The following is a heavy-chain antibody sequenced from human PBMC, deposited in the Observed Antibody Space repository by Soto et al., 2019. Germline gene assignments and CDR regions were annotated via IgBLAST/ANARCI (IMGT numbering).Heavy chain of an antibody. V-gene: IGHV3-72*01. J-gene: IGHJ3*01. D-gene: IGHD3-3*01. CDR1: GLNFIDYS. CDR3: VGVGRTR. Sequence: EVQVVESGGGLVQPGGSLRLSCAASGLNFIDYSFDWVRQSPGKGLEWVGRSKNKGNSYIMAYAASVKGSFTISRDDSKHSVFPQLSSLKTEDTAVYYCVGVGRTRWGHGKRVTVPS. CDR2: SKNKGNSYIM.